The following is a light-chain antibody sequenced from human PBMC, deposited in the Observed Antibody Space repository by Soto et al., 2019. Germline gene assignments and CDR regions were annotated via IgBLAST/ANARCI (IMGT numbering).Light chain of an antibody. Sequence: EIVLTQSPATLSLSPGERATLSCRASQRVSSYLAWYQQKPGQAPRLLIYDASNRATGIPARFSGSGSGTDFTLTISSLEPEDFAVYYCQQRSNWVTFGQGTKVDIK. CDR2: DAS. J-gene: IGKJ1*01. V-gene: IGKV3-11*01. CDR1: QRVSSY. CDR3: QQRSNWVT.